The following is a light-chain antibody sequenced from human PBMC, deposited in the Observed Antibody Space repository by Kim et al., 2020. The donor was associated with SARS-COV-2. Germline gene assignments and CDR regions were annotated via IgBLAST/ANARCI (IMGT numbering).Light chain of an antibody. CDR2: GAS. V-gene: IGKV3-15*01. Sequence: SVSPGERATLYCRASQSVSSNLVWYQQKPGQAPRLLIYGASTRATGFPARFSGSGSGTEFTLTISSLQSEDFAVYYCHQYNNWPYTFGQGTKLEI. CDR1: QSVSSN. J-gene: IGKJ2*01. CDR3: HQYNNWPYT.